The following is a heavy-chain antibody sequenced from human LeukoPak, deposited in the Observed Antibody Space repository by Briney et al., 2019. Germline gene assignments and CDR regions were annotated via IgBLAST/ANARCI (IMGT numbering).Heavy chain of an antibody. CDR3: ARDTYNYGSSAYYFDY. J-gene: IGHJ4*02. CDR1: GVSISSYS. D-gene: IGHD5-18*01. V-gene: IGHV4-4*07. CDR2: IYTSGST. Sequence: SETLSLTCTVSGVSISSYSWSWIRQPAGKGLDWIGRIYTSGSTNYNPSLKSRVTVSVDTSKNQFSLKLSSVTAADTAVYYCARDTYNYGSSAYYFDYWGQGTLVTVSS.